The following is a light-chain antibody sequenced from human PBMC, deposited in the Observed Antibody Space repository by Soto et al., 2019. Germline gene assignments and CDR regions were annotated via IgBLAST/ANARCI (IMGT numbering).Light chain of an antibody. V-gene: IGKV3-20*01. Sequence: EIVMTQSPATLSVSPGERATLSCRASQSVSSNLAWYQQKPGQAPRLLIYGASSRATGIPDRFSGSGSGTDFTLTISRLEPEDFAVYYCQQYGSSTEITFGQGTRLEIK. CDR3: QQYGSSTEIT. J-gene: IGKJ5*01. CDR1: QSVSSN. CDR2: GAS.